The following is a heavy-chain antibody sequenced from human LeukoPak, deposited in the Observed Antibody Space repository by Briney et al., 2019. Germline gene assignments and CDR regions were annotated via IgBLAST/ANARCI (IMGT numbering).Heavy chain of an antibody. CDR1: GYTXTDYH. V-gene: IGHV1-2*02. J-gene: IGHJ4*02. D-gene: IGHD2-8*01. CDR3: ATLMAHLDY. CDR2: INPNSGDT. Sequence: ASVKVSCKAFGYTXTDYHMHWVRQAPGQGLEWMGWINPNSGDTNYAQKFQGRVTMTRDTTISTAYMELSRLRSDDTAVFYCATLMAHLDYWGQGTLVTVSS.